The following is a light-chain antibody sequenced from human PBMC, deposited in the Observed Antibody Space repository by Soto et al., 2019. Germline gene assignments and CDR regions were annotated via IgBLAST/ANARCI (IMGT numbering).Light chain of an antibody. CDR3: QQRSIWWT. J-gene: IGKJ1*01. V-gene: IGKV3-11*01. CDR1: QSVRSY. Sequence: EIVLTQSPATPSLSPGERATLSCRASQSVRSYLTWYQQKPGQPPRLLVYDASNRATGIPARFSGSGSGTDFTLTISSLEPEDFAVYHCQQRSIWWTFGPGTTV. CDR2: DAS.